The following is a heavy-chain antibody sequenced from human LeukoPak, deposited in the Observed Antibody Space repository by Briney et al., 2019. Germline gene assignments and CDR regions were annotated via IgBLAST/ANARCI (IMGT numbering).Heavy chain of an antibody. CDR1: GFTFSSHA. CDR2: IRGSSDVI. V-gene: IGHV3-23*01. J-gene: IGHJ4*02. CDR3: AKGQSASSTFDS. Sequence: PRGPPRVSCVASGFTFSSHAMSWGRQAPGKGLQWISLIRGSSDVIEYADSVRGRFTISRDNSKNTVSLQMNNLRAEDPAVYYCAKGQSASSTFDSWGQGTLVTVSS.